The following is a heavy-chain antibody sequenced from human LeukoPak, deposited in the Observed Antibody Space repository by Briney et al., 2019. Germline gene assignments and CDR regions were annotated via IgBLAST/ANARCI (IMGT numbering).Heavy chain of an antibody. D-gene: IGHD3-10*01. CDR2: IYSGGST. CDR1: GFTVSSNY. Sequence: PGGSLRLSCAASGFTVSSNYMSWVRQAPGKGLEWVSVIYSGGSTYYADSVKGRFTISRDNSKNTLYLQMNSLRAEDTAVYYCARGITMVRGVITAFGYWGQGTLVTVSS. CDR3: ARGITMVRGVITAFGY. V-gene: IGHV3-53*05. J-gene: IGHJ4*02.